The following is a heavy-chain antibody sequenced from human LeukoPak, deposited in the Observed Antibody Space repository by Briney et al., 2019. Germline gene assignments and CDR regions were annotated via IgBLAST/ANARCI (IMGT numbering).Heavy chain of an antibody. D-gene: IGHD3-22*01. CDR1: GDSISSHS. V-gene: IGHV4-4*07. CDR3: ARGGGVTYYDSTGYLWYFDY. Sequence: SETLSLTCTVSGDSISSHSWSWIRQPAGKGLEWIGRIYTSGSTNYKPSLKSRVTMSVDTSKNQFSLKLSSVTAADTAVYYCARGGGVTYYDSTGYLWYFDYWGQGTLVTVSS. CDR2: IYTSGST. J-gene: IGHJ4*02.